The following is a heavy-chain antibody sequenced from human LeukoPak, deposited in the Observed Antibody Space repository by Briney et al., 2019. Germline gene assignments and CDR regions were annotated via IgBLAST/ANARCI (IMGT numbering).Heavy chain of an antibody. D-gene: IGHD2-15*01. CDR2: IGTAGDT. CDR1: GFTFSSYD. CDR3: ARVARDIVRGGAFDI. J-gene: IGHJ3*02. V-gene: IGHV3-13*04. Sequence: GRSLRLSCAASGFTFSSYDMHWVRQATGKGLEWVSAIGTAGDTYYPGSVKGRFTISRENAKNSLYLQMNSLRAGDTAVYYCARVARDIVRGGAFDIWGQGTMVTVSS.